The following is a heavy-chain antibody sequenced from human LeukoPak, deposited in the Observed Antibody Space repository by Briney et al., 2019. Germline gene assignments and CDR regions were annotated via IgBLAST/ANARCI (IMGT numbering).Heavy chain of an antibody. CDR3: TKRGAYYVDY. V-gene: IGHV3-23*01. Sequence: GGSLRLSCAASGFTFGTSAMSWVRQTPEKGLEWVSTITSGDGSPYYADSVKGRFTISRDNSNNMMYLQMNSLRAEDTAVYYCTKRGAYYVDYWGRGIPVTVSS. D-gene: IGHD3-16*01. J-gene: IGHJ4*02. CDR2: ITSGDGSP. CDR1: GFTFGTSA.